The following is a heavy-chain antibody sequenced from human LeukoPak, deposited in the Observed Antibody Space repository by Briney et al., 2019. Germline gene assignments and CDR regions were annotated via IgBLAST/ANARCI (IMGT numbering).Heavy chain of an antibody. CDR2: IRNKANSYAT. Sequence: GGSLRLSCAASGFTLSGSAIHWVRQASGKGLEWVGRIRNKANSYATAYAASVKGRFTISRDNAKNTLYLQMNSLRDEDTAVYYCAWSRDYQNYFVYWGRGTLVTVSS. CDR1: GFTLSGSA. V-gene: IGHV3-73*01. J-gene: IGHJ4*02. D-gene: IGHD5-24*01. CDR3: AWSRDYQNYFVY.